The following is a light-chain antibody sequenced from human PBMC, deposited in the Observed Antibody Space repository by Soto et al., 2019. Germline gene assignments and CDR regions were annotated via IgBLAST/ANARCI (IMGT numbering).Light chain of an antibody. V-gene: IGKV1-39*01. CDR1: QSISSY. J-gene: IGKJ2*01. CDR3: QQSYSAPRT. CDR2: GTS. Sequence: DIQMTQSPSSLPASVGDRISITCRASQSISSYLSWYQQKPGKAPKLLIYGTSNLQSGVPSRFSGSGSETGFTLTISSLQPEDFATYYCQQSYSAPRTFGQGTKVEIK.